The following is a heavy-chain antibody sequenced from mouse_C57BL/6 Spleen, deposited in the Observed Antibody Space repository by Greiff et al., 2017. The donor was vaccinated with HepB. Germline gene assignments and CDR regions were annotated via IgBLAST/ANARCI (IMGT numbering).Heavy chain of an antibody. V-gene: IGHV14-3*01. CDR3: ARSVYYDGSSGFDY. Sequence: EVQRVESVAELVRPGASVKVSCTASGFNIKNTYMHWVKQRPEQGLEWIGRIDPANGNTKSAPKFQGKATITADTASNTAYLQLSSLTSEDTAIYYCARSVYYDGSSGFDYWGDGTTLTVSS. J-gene: IGHJ2*01. CDR2: IDPANGNT. CDR1: GFNIKNTY. D-gene: IGHD1-1*01.